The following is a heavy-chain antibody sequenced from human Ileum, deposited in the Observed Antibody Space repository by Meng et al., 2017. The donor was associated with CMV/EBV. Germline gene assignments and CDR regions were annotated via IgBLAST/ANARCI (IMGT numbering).Heavy chain of an antibody. CDR3: VRGEYQLGSGGMDV. V-gene: IGHV3-21*01. J-gene: IGHJ6*02. CDR2: SGRSRTYI. D-gene: IGHD2-2*01. Sequence: GESLKISCAASGFSSSSYSMNWVRQALGKGLEWVSSSGRSRTYIYYADSVKGRFTISRDNAKNSVTRQMNSLRAEDTAVYYCVRGEYQLGSGGMDVWGQGTTVTVSS. CDR1: GFSSSSYS.